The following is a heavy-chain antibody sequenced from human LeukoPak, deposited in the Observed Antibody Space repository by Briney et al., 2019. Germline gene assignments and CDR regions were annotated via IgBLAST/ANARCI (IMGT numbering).Heavy chain of an antibody. CDR2: TYYRSQWYN. CDR1: GDSVSSNNAA. CDR3: ARDYVTATAFWFDP. J-gene: IGHJ5*02. Sequence: SQTLSLTCAISGDSVSSNNAAWNWIRQSPSRGLEWLGRTYYRSQWYNDYVLSVKGRMIINPDTSKNQFSLQLNSVTPEDTAVYYCARDYVTATAFWFDPRGQGTLVTVSS. D-gene: IGHD2-15*01. V-gene: IGHV6-1*01.